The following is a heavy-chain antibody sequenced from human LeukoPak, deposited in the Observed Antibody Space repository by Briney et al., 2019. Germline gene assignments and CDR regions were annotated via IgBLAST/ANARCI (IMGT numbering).Heavy chain of an antibody. D-gene: IGHD2-15*01. CDR1: GYTFTSYY. V-gene: IGHV1-46*01. J-gene: IGHJ6*03. Sequence: ASVKVSCKASGYTFTSYYMHWVRQAPGQGLEWMGIINPSGGSTSYAQKFQGRVTMTRDTSTSTVYMGLSSLRSEDTAVYYCARARLDCSGGSCYPAPSYYYYMDVWGKGTTVTVSS. CDR2: INPSGGST. CDR3: ARARLDCSGGSCYPAPSYYYYMDV.